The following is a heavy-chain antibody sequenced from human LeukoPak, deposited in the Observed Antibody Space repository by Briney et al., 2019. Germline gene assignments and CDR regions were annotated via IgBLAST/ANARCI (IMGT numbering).Heavy chain of an antibody. CDR1: GGTFSSYA. V-gene: IGHV1-69*04. Sequence: GSSVKVSCKASGGTFSSYAISWVRQAPGQGLEWMGRIIPIFGIANYAQKFQGRVTITADKSTSTAYMELSSLRSEDTAVYYCARDKYGGNLAPFDYWGQGTLVTVSS. CDR3: ARDKYGGNLAPFDY. CDR2: IIPIFGIA. J-gene: IGHJ4*02. D-gene: IGHD4-23*01.